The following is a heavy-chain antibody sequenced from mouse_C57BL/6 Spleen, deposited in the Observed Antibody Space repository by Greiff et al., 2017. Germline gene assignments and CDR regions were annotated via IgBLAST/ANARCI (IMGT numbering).Heavy chain of an antibody. Sequence: QVQLQQSGAELVKPGASVKISCKASGYAFSSYWMNWVKQRPGKGLEWIGQIYPGDGDTNYNGKFKGKATLTADKSSSTAYMQLSSLTSEDSAVYFCARYSSLGRAFDYWGQGTTLTVSS. J-gene: IGHJ2*01. CDR1: GYAFSSYW. V-gene: IGHV1-80*01. D-gene: IGHD4-1*01. CDR2: IYPGDGDT. CDR3: ARYSSLGRAFDY.